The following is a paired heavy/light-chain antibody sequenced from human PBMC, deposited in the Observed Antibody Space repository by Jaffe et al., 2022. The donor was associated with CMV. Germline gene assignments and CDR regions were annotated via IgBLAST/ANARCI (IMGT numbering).Heavy chain of an antibody. CDR3: TTQIEDDTGSYYHY. Sequence: EVHLVESGGDLVQPGGSLKLSCAASGFTFSASAMHWVRQASGKGLEWVGRIRSKANNYATVYAASVKGRFTISRDDSKNTAYLQMNSLKAEDTAVFYCTTQIEDDTGSYYHYWGRGTLVTVSS. CDR1: GFTFSASA. J-gene: IGHJ4*02. CDR2: IRSKANNYAT. V-gene: IGHV3-73*01. D-gene: IGHD3-22*01.
Light chain of an antibody. Sequence: QLALTQSPSASASLGASVKVTCTLSSGHSGYAIAWHQQQPEKGPRYLMKLNSDGSHSKGDGIPDRFSGSSSGAERHLTISSLQSEDEADYYCQTWGGGIWVFGGGTKVTVL. CDR1: SGHSGYA. CDR2: LNSDGSH. J-gene: IGLJ3*02. V-gene: IGLV4-69*01. CDR3: QTWGGGIWV.